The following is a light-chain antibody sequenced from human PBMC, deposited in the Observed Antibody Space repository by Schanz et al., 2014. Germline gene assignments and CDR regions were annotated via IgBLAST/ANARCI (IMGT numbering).Light chain of an antibody. CDR3: SSFTTSSTWV. V-gene: IGLV2-8*01. J-gene: IGLJ3*02. CDR2: EVT. Sequence: QSALTQPPSASGSPGQSVTISCTGTSNDVGGYNYVSWFLQHPGKAPKLMLYEVTKRPSGVPDRFSGSKSGNTASLTISGLQAEDEADYYCSSFTTSSTWVFGGGTKLTVL. CDR1: SNDVGGYNY.